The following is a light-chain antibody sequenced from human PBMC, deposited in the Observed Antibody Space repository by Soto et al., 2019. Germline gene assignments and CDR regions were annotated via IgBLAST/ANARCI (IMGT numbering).Light chain of an antibody. V-gene: IGLV1-44*01. J-gene: IGLJ3*02. CDR2: SND. Sequence: QAVVTQPPSASGTPGQRVTISCSGRSSNIGGNGVNWYQQLPGTAPKLLIYSNDQRPSGVPHRFSGSKSGSSASLAISGLQSEDEADYYCCSHAGDTMWVLGGGTKLTVL. CDR3: CSHAGDTMWV. CDR1: SSNIGGNG.